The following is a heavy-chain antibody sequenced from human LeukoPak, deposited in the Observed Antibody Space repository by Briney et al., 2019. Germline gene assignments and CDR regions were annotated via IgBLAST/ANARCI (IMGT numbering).Heavy chain of an antibody. J-gene: IGHJ1*01. CDR1: GYSISSGYY. D-gene: IGHD5-18*01. Sequence: SDTLSLTCTVSGYSISSGYYWGWIRQPPGKGLEWIGSIYHSGSTYYNPSLKSRVTISVDTSKNQFSLKLSSVTAADTAVYYCARGYSYVAEYFQHWGQGTLVTVSS. CDR2: IYHSGST. V-gene: IGHV4-38-2*02. CDR3: ARGYSYVAEYFQH.